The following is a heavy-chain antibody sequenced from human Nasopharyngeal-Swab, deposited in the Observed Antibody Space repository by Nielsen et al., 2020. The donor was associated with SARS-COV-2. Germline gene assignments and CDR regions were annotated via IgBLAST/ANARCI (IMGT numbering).Heavy chain of an antibody. CDR3: ARPSPPKLRGGYYTDPGYYYMDV. V-gene: IGHV5-51*01. J-gene: IGHJ6*03. D-gene: IGHD3-3*01. CDR2: IYPGDSDT. Sequence: VRQMPGKGLEWMGIIYPGDSDTRYSPSFQGQVTISADKSISTAYLQWSSLKASDTAMYYCARPSPPKLRGGYYTDPGYYYMDVWGKGTTVTVSS.